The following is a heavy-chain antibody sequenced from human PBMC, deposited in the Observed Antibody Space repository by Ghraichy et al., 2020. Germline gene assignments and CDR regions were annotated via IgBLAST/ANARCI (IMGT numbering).Heavy chain of an antibody. V-gene: IGHV1-69*13. D-gene: IGHD3-22*01. CDR2: IIPIFGTA. Sequence: SVKVSCKASGGTFSSYAISWVRQAPGQGLEWMGGIIPIFGTANYAQKFQGRVTITADESTSTAYMELSSLRSEDTAVYYCARVYPFDYDPKPYGMDVWGQGTTVTVSS. CDR1: GGTFSSYA. CDR3: ARVYPFDYDPKPYGMDV. J-gene: IGHJ6*02.